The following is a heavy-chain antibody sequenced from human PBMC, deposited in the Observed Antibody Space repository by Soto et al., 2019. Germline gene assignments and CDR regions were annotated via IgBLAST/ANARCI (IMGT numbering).Heavy chain of an antibody. D-gene: IGHD3-22*01. CDR3: ARDYDSSGYRDY. CDR1: GYTFTGYY. V-gene: IGHV1-2*02. CDR2: INPNSGGT. J-gene: IGHJ4*02. Sequence: ASVKVSCKASGYTFTGYYMHWVRQAPGQGLEWMGWINPNSGGTNHAQKFQGRVTMTRDTSISTAYMELSRLRSDDTAVYYCARDYDSSGYRDYWGQGTLVTVSS.